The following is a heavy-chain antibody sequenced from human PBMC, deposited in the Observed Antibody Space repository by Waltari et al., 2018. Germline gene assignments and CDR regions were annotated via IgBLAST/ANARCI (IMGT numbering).Heavy chain of an antibody. CDR2: IYSSVST. V-gene: IGHV4-61*02. D-gene: IGHD1-1*01. J-gene: IGHJ4*02. CDR1: GGSISSGSYY. CDR3: ARAASRPGGSDY. Sequence: QVQLQESGPGLVKPSQTLSLTCTVSGGSISSGSYYWSWIRQPAGKGLEWIGRIYSSVSTIYSPSLKCLVTISVDTSKNQFSLKLCSVTAADTAVYYCARAASRPGGSDYWGQGTLVTVSS.